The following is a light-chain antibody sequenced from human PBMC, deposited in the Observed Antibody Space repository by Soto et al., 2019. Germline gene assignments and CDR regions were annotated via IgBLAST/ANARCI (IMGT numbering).Light chain of an antibody. CDR1: QSISTY. CDR3: HQTAANPWT. V-gene: IGKV1-39*01. CDR2: ATS. Sequence: IQMTQSPSSLSASVGDRVTITCRASQSISTYLIWYQQKPGKAPKLLIYATSSLQSGVPSRFSGSGSGTDFALTISSLQPEDFATYYCHQTAANPWTFAQGTKVDIK. J-gene: IGKJ1*01.